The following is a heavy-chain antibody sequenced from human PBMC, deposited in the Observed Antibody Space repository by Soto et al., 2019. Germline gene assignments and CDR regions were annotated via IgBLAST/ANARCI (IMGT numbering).Heavy chain of an antibody. Sequence: EVQLLESGGGLVQPGGSMRLSCAASGFTFSSYAMRCVRQAPGKGLEWVAAISGSGGSTYYADSVKGRFTISRDNSKNTLYLQMNSLRAEETAVYYCARRGSGCDYDYWGQGTLVTVSS. V-gene: IGHV3-23*01. CDR2: ISGSGGST. CDR3: ARRGSGCDYDY. J-gene: IGHJ4*02. D-gene: IGHD1-26*01. CDR1: GFTFSSYA.